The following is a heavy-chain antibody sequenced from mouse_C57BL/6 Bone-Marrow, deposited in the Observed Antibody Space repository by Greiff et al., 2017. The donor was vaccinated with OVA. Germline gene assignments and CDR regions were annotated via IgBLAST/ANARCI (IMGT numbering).Heavy chain of an antibody. Sequence: DVKLVESGGGLVKPGGSLKLSCAASGFTFSDYGMHWVRQAPEKGLEWVAYISSGSSTIYYADTVKGRFTISRDNAKNTLFLQMTSLRSEDTAMYYCARTGTVYYYAMDYWGQGTSVTVSS. CDR1: GFTFSDYG. CDR2: ISSGSSTI. V-gene: IGHV5-17*01. CDR3: ARTGTVYYYAMDY. D-gene: IGHD4-1*01. J-gene: IGHJ4*01.